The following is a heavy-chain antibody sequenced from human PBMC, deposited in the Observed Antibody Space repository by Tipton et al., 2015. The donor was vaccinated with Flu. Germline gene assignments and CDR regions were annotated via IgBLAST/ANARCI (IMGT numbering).Heavy chain of an antibody. CDR1: GDSISSDFY. J-gene: IGHJ5*02. CDR3: ARRRFSNYVSEPKNWFDL. CDR2: ICPGSP. Sequence: GLVKPSETLSLTCTVSGDSISSDFYWAWIRQFPGKGLEWIGNICPGSPYYNSSLKSRVTISLVTSKIQFSLRLTSVTAADTAVYFCARRRFSNYVSEPKNWFDLWGQGTQVTVSS. D-gene: IGHD4-11*01. V-gene: IGHV4-38-2*02.